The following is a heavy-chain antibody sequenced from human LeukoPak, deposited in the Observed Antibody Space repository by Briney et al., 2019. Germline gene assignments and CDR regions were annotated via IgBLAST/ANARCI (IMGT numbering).Heavy chain of an antibody. CDR2: INHSGST. J-gene: IGHJ6*03. V-gene: IGHV4-34*01. D-gene: IGHD2-2*01. CDR1: GGSFSGYY. CDR3: ARFGYCSSTSCENYYYMDV. Sequence: SETLSLTCAIYGGSFSGYYWSWIRQPPGKGLEWIGEINHSGSTNYNPSLKSRVTISVDTSKNQFSLKLSSVTAADTAVYYCARFGYCSSTSCENYYYMDVWGKGTTVTVSS.